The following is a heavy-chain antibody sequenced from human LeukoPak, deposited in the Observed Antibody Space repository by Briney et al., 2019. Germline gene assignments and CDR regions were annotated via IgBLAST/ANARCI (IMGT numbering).Heavy chain of an antibody. Sequence: GGSLRLSCSASGFTFLTYWRRWVRQAPGKGLVWVSRLSPDGSSSIYADSVKGRFTVSRDNAKYSLYLQMNSLRAEDTPVYYCAGARYNSCSYIDYPGLGMLVTISS. J-gene: IGHJ4*02. CDR1: GFTFLTYW. CDR2: LSPDGSSS. V-gene: IGHV3-74*01. CDR3: AGARYNSCSYIDY. D-gene: IGHD3-10*01.